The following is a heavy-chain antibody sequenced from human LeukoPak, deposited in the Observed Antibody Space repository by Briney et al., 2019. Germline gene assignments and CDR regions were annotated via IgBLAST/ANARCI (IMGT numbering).Heavy chain of an antibody. CDR3: AKDHLPDTVTIDY. V-gene: IGHV3-23*01. CDR1: GFTSSSYA. D-gene: IGHD4-17*01. Sequence: GGSLRLSCAASGFTSSSYAMSWVRQAPGKGLEWVSAISGSGGSTYYADSVKGRFTISRDNSKNTLYPQMNSLRAEDAAVYYCAKDHLPDTVTIDYWGQGTLVTVSS. J-gene: IGHJ4*02. CDR2: ISGSGGST.